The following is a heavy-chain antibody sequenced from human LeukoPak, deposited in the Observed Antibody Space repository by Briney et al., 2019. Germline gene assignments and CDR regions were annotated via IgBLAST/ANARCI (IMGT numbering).Heavy chain of an antibody. Sequence: SQTLSLTCTVSGGSISSGGYYWNWLRQHPVKGLEWIGYFYNSGNTYYNLSLRSRVTISVDTSRDQFSLRVTSVTAADTAMYYCARGSSSDWNYFDYWGQGTLVTVSS. V-gene: IGHV4-31*03. CDR2: FYNSGNT. J-gene: IGHJ4*02. CDR1: GGSISSGGYY. D-gene: IGHD6-19*01. CDR3: ARGSSSDWNYFDY.